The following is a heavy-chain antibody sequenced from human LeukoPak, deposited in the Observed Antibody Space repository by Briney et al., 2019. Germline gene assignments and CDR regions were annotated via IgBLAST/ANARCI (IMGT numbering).Heavy chain of an antibody. J-gene: IGHJ4*02. CDR3: AKMGWYYDSSGYYFDY. Sequence: GGSLRLSCAASGFTFSSYGMHWVRQAPGKGLEWVAFIRYDGSIKYYADSVKGRFTISRDNSKDTLYLQMNSLRAEDTAVYYCAKMGWYYDSSGYYFDYWGQGTLVTVSS. CDR1: GFTFSSYG. D-gene: IGHD3-22*01. V-gene: IGHV3-30*02. CDR2: IRYDGSIK.